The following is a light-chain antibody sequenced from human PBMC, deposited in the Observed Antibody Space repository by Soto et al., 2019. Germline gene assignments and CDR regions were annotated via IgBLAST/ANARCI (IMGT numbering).Light chain of an antibody. CDR3: TSYTSSSTLV. V-gene: IGLV2-14*01. Sequence: QSALTQPASVSGSPGQSITISCTESSSDVGGYDFVSWYQQHPGKAPKLMIYEVSNRPSGVSNRFSGSKSGNTASLTISGLRAEDGADYYCTSYTSSSTLVFGGGTQLTVL. CDR1: SSDVGGYDF. CDR2: EVS. J-gene: IGLJ2*01.